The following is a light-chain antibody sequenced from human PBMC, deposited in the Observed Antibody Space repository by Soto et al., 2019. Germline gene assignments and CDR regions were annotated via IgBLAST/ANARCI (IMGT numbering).Light chain of an antibody. CDR2: GAS. V-gene: IGKV3-20*01. J-gene: IGKJ1*01. CDR1: QSVSSSY. CDR3: QQYSSSRT. Sequence: VLTQSPGTLSLSQGERAALSCRASQSVSSSYLAWYQQKPGQAPRLLIYGASNRATGIPVRFSGSGSETDFTLTITRLEPEDFAVYYCQQYSSSRTFGQGTKVDIK.